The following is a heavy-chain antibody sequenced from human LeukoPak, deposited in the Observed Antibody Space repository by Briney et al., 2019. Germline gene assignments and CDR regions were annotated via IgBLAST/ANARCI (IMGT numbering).Heavy chain of an antibody. V-gene: IGHV3-23*01. J-gene: IGHJ6*03. Sequence: PGGSLSLSRAASLLTFSSYAMSWVRPAPGKGLEWVSAISGSGGSTDYADSVKGRFTIPRDNSKNTLYLQMNSLRAEDTAVYYCAKMSETPHSDYYYYYYMDVWGRGTTVTVSS. CDR1: LLTFSSYA. CDR2: ISGSGGST. CDR3: AKMSETPHSDYYYYYYMDV. D-gene: IGHD2-15*01.